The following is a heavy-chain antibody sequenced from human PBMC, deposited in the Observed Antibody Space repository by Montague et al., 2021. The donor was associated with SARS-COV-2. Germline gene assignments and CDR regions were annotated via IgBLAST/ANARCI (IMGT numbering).Heavy chain of an antibody. J-gene: IGHJ6*02. CDR1: GGSFSGNY. CDR3: ARGLPVTTLFYYFGMDV. Sequence: DTLSLTCALYGGSFSGNYWSWIRQPPGKGLEWIGEINHYGSTNYNPSLKSRVTMSVDTSKNQFSLKLSSVTAADTAVYYCARGLPVTTLFYYFGMDVRGQGTTVTVSS. V-gene: IGHV4-34*01. CDR2: INHYGST. D-gene: IGHD4-11*01.